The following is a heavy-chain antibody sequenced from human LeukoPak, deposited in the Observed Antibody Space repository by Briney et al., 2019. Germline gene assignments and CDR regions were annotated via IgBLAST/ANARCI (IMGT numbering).Heavy chain of an antibody. CDR3: ARVIDSSGYYPWFDP. Sequence: GGSLRLSCAASGFTVSSNYMSWVRQAPGKGLEGVSVIYSGGSTYYADSVKGRFTISRDNSKNTLYLQMNSLRAEDTAVYYCARVIDSSGYYPWFDPWGQGTLVTVSS. J-gene: IGHJ5*02. D-gene: IGHD3-22*01. CDR2: IYSGGST. V-gene: IGHV3-66*01. CDR1: GFTVSSNY.